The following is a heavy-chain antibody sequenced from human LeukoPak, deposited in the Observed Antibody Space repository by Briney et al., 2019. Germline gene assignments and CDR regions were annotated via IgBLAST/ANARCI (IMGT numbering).Heavy chain of an antibody. Sequence: GRSLRLSCAASGFTVGSNYMSWVRQAPGKGLEWVSIIYRGGSTNYADSVKGRFTISRDTSKNTLYLQMNSLRAEDTAVYYCARLSANSSAYFFDYWGQGTLVTVSS. CDR3: ARLSANSSAYFFDY. J-gene: IGHJ4*02. D-gene: IGHD3-22*01. V-gene: IGHV3-66*04. CDR1: GFTVGSNY. CDR2: IYRGGST.